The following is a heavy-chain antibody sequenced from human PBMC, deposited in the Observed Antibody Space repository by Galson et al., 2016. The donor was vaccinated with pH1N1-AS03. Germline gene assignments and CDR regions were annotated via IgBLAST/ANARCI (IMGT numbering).Heavy chain of an antibody. V-gene: IGHV3-21*01. CDR3: EKDSNEDGSGGNCLAFDI. D-gene: IGHD2-15*01. J-gene: IGHJ3*02. Sequence: SLRLSCAASGFTFSHYSMSWVRQAPGKGLEWVSSISGSSSYIYYADSVKGRFTISRYNAKNSVYLQMNSLRAEDTAVYYCEKDSNEDGSGGNCLAFDIWGQGTVVAVSS. CDR2: ISGSSSYI. CDR1: GFTFSHYS.